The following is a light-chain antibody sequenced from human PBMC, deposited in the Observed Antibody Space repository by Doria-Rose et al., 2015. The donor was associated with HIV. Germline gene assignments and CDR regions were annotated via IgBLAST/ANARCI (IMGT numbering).Light chain of an antibody. J-gene: IGKJ5*01. V-gene: IGKV3-20*01. Sequence: EIVLTQSPGTLSLSPGERATLSCRASQRVKSSYLAWYQQKPGQAPRLLIYDASTRATGIPDRFSGSGSGTDFTLTISRLEPEDVAVYYRQQYGTSRGTFGQGTRLEIK. CDR3: QQYGTSRGT. CDR2: DAS. CDR1: QRVKSSY.